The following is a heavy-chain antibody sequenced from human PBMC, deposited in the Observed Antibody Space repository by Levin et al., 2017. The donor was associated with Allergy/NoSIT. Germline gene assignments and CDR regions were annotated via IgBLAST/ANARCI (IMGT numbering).Heavy chain of an antibody. J-gene: IGHJ4*02. Sequence: SLKISCAASGFTFDDYAMHWVRQAPGKGLEWVSGISWNSGSIGYADSVKGRFTISRDNAKNSLYLQMNSLRAEDTALYYCAKDAGGWNFDWLLSNYFDYWGQGTLVTVSS. D-gene: IGHD3-9*01. CDR1: GFTFDDYA. CDR3: AKDAGGWNFDWLLSNYFDY. CDR2: ISWNSGSI. V-gene: IGHV3-9*01.